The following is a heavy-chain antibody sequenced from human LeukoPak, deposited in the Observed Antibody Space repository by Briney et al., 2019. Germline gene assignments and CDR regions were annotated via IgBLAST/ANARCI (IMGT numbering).Heavy chain of an antibody. Sequence: GRSLRLSCAASGFTFSSYAMHWVRQAPGKGLEWVAVISYDGSNKYYADSVKGRFTISRDNSKNTLYLQMNSLRAEDTAVYYCAKDHYDSSGYYSVLEYYFDYWGQGTLVTVSS. D-gene: IGHD3-22*01. V-gene: IGHV3-30*04. CDR3: AKDHYDSSGYYSVLEYYFDY. CDR1: GFTFSSYA. CDR2: ISYDGSNK. J-gene: IGHJ4*02.